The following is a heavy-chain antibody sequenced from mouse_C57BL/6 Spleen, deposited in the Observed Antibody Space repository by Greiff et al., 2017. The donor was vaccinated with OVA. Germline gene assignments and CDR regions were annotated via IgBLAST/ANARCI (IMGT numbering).Heavy chain of an antibody. Sequence: QVQLQQSGAELVKPGASVKLSCKASGYTFTEYTIHWVKQRSGQGLEWIGWFYPGSGSIKYNEKFKDKATLTADKSSSTVYMELSRLTSEDSAVYFCARHEGEDYYGSSYDQYYFDYWGQGTTLTVSS. D-gene: IGHD1-1*01. CDR2: FYPGSGSI. V-gene: IGHV1-62-2*01. CDR1: GYTFTEYT. CDR3: ARHEGEDYYGSSYDQYYFDY. J-gene: IGHJ2*01.